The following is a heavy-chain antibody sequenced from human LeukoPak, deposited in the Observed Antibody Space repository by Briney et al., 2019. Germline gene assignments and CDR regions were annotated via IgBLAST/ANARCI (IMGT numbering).Heavy chain of an antibody. CDR3: AREKFLEWYAVAGTFGYFDY. J-gene: IGHJ4*02. CDR1: GFVFSTYW. CDR2: IKQDGSEK. D-gene: IGHD6-19*01. Sequence: GGSLRLSCAASGFVFSTYWMSWVRQAPGKGLEWVANIKQDGSEKYYVDSMKGRFTISRDNAKNSLYLQMNSLRAEDTAVYYCAREKFLEWYAVAGTFGYFDYWGQGTLVTVSS. V-gene: IGHV3-7*03.